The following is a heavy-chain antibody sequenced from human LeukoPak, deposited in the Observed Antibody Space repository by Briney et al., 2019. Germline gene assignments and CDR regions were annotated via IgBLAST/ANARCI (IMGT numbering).Heavy chain of an antibody. Sequence: GGSLRLSCAASGFTFSDYYMSWIRQAPGKGLEWVSYISSSGSTIYYADSVKGRFTISTDNAKNSLYLQMNSLGAEDTAVYYCARVSSGELPYYYYYGMDVWGQGTTVTVSS. CDR3: ARVSSGELPYYYYYGMDV. V-gene: IGHV3-11*01. CDR2: ISSSGSTI. J-gene: IGHJ6*02. D-gene: IGHD1-26*01. CDR1: GFTFSDYY.